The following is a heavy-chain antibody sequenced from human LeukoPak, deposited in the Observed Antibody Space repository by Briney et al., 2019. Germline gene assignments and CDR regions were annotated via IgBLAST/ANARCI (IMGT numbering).Heavy chain of an antibody. J-gene: IGHJ1*01. D-gene: IGHD3-22*01. Sequence: GGSLRLSCAASGFTFSNYWMHWVRQAPGKGLVWVSRIKSDGSTRYADSVKGRFTISRDNAKNTVSLQMNSLGAEDTGVYYCARAPSEIGGYYPEYFRHWGQGTLVTSPQ. V-gene: IGHV3-74*01. CDR3: ARAPSEIGGYYPEYFRH. CDR2: IKSDGST. CDR1: GFTFSNYW.